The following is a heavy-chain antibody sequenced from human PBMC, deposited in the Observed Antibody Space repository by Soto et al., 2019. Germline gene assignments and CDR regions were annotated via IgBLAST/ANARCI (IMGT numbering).Heavy chain of an antibody. V-gene: IGHV3-48*02. Sequence: EVQLVESGGNLVQPGGSLRLSCAASGFRFSIYSMNWVRQAPGKGLEWSAYITSDTKTIKYADSVRGRFTISRDNGKNSVYLQMNSLRDDDTAVYYCARSAEGHFDYWGQGTVVTVSA. CDR3: ARSAEGHFDY. CDR2: ITSDTKTI. D-gene: IGHD6-25*01. J-gene: IGHJ4*02. CDR1: GFRFSIYS.